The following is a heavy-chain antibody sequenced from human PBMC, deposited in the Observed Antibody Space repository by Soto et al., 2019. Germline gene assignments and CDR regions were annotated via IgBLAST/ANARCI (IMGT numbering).Heavy chain of an antibody. CDR3: GRLPSRHVADY. Sequence: SELLSHPGTVSGRSSRNRGDCWGMIRQPPGKGLEWIGSMYYGVSTYYNPSLKSRVTVSVDASKNQYSLNRSSVTASDTAVYYCGRLPSRHVADYLGQRSLV. J-gene: IGHJ4*02. CDR2: MYYGVST. CDR1: GRSSRNRGDC. D-gene: IGHD2-21*01. V-gene: IGHV4-39*01.